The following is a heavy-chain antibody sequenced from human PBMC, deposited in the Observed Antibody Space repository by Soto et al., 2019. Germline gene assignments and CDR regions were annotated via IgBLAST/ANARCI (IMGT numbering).Heavy chain of an antibody. CDR3: AKPVVANHPLNY. J-gene: IGHJ4*02. Sequence: GGSLRLSCAASGFTFSSYVMSWVRQAPGEGLEWVSSISASGGNTFYADSVKGRFTISRDNSKNTLHLQMNSLRAEDTAVYYCAKPVVANHPLNYWGQGTLVTLSS. D-gene: IGHD3-22*01. CDR2: ISASGGNT. CDR1: GFTFSSYV. V-gene: IGHV3-23*01.